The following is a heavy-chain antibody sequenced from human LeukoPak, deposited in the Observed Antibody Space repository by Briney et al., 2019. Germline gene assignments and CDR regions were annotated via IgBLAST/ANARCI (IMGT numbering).Heavy chain of an antibody. D-gene: IGHD1-26*01. J-gene: IGHJ6*03. CDR2: IYPGDSDT. CDR1: GYSFTSYW. V-gene: IGHV5-51*01. Sequence: GESLKISCKGSGYSFTSYWIGWVRQMPGKGLEWMGIIYPGDSDTRYSPSFQGQVTISADKSISTAYLQWSSLKASDTAMYYCARRGRWKQASYYMDVWGKGTTVTVSS. CDR3: ARRGRWKQASYYMDV.